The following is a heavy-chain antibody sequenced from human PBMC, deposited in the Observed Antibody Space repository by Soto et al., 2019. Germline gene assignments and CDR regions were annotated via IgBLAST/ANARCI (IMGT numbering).Heavy chain of an antibody. D-gene: IGHD3-22*01. CDR2: IYHSGTT. CDR3: ARDSSGYYWFDP. CDR1: GFSISSGYF. V-gene: IGHV4-38-2*02. J-gene: IGHJ5*02. Sequence: PSETLSLTCAVSGFSISSGYFWGCSRQPPGKGPEWLGSIYHSGTTYYNPSVKGRVTISVDTSKNQFSLKMSSVTAADTAVYYCARDSSGYYWFDPWGQGTLVTVSS.